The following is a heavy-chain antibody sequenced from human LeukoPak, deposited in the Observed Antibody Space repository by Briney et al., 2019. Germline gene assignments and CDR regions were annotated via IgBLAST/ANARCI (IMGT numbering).Heavy chain of an antibody. CDR1: GGSISSGGYY. D-gene: IGHD2-15*01. V-gene: IGHV4-31*03. Sequence: SETLSLTCTVSGGSISSGGYYWSWIRQHPGKGLEWIGYIYYSGSTYYNPSLKGRVTISVDTSKNQFSLKLSSVTAADTAVYYCARDIPYCSGGSCYHYYFDYWGQATLVTVPS. CDR3: ARDIPYCSGGSCYHYYFDY. CDR2: IYYSGST. J-gene: IGHJ4*02.